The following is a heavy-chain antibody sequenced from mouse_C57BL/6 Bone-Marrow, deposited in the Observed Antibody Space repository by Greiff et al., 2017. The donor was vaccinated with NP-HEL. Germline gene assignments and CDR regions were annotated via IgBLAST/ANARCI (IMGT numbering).Heavy chain of an antibody. CDR3: AREGTAQATGAMDY. D-gene: IGHD3-2*02. Sequence: VKLMESGAELVMPGASVKLSCKASGYTFTSYWMHWVKQRPGQGLEWIGEIDPSDSYTNYNQKFKGKSTLTVDKSSSTAYMQLSSLTSEDSAVYYCAREGTAQATGAMDYWGQGTSVTVSS. V-gene: IGHV1-69*01. J-gene: IGHJ4*01. CDR2: IDPSDSYT. CDR1: GYTFTSYW.